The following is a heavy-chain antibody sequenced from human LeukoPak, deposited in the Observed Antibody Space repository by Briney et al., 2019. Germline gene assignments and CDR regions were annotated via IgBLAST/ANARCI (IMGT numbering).Heavy chain of an antibody. D-gene: IGHD5-12*01. CDR2: IKEDGSVK. CDR1: GITFNDNW. J-gene: IGHJ4*02. Sequence: GGSLRLSCAASGITFNDNWMSWVRQAPGKGLEWVANIKEDGSVKYYVDSVKGRFSISRDNAKSSLYLQMSSLRAEDTAVCYCARDVWTYSGEAFDYWGQGALVTVSS. V-gene: IGHV3-7*01. CDR3: ARDVWTYSGEAFDY.